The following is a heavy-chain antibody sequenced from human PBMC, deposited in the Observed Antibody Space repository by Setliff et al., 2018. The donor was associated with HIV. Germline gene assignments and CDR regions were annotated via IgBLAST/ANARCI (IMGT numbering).Heavy chain of an antibody. CDR2: IYFTGSS. V-gene: IGHV4-59*01. CDR1: GGSISTYY. D-gene: IGHD4-17*01. CDR3: ARVQMAYAAFYV. Sequence: ETLSLTCTVSGGSISTYYWSWIRQPPGKGLEWIGSIYFTGSSDNNHSLKSRVTLSVDTSKHQFSLKLSSVTAADTAVYYCARVQMAYAAFYVWGQGTMVTVSS. J-gene: IGHJ3*01.